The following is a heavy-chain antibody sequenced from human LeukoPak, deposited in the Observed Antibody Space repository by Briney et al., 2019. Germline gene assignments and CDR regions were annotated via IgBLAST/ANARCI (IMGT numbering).Heavy chain of an antibody. CDR2: INNDGGSS. J-gene: IGHJ3*02. CDR1: GFTFNNFA. V-gene: IGHV3-64D*08. CDR3: VKTMVTFGGVIRTDAFDI. Sequence: VGSLRLSCSASGFTFNNFAMHWVRQAPGKGLEYVSGINNDGGSSYFADSVKSRFTISRDNSVNTLYLQMSSLRPEDTAVYYCVKTMVTFGGVIRTDAFDIWGHGTLVTVSS. D-gene: IGHD3-16*01.